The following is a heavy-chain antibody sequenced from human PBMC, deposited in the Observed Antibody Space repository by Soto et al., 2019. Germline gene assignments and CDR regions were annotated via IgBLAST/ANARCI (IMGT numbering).Heavy chain of an antibody. V-gene: IGHV5-10-1*01. CDR1: GYSFTSYW. CDR2: IDPSDSYT. J-gene: IGHJ5*02. D-gene: IGHD2-15*01. CDR3: ARQGGGGCSGGSCYSWFDP. Sequence: PGESLKISCKGSGYSFTSYWISWVRQMPGKGLEWMGRIDPSDSYTNYSPSFQGHVTISADKSISTAYPQWSSLKASDTAMYYCARQGGGGCSGGSCYSWFDPWGQGTLVTVSS.